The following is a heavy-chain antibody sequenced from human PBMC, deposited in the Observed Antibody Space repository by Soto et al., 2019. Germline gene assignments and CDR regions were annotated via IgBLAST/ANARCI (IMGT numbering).Heavy chain of an antibody. CDR1: GGSIRSGDYY. J-gene: IGHJ4*02. Sequence: PSETLSLTCTVSGGSIRSGDYYWSWIRQPPGKGLESIGYIYYSGSTYYNPSLKSRVTISVDTSKNQFSLKLSSVTAADTAVYYCARSLRRGPPFDDWGQGTRVTVSS. CDR2: IYYSGST. V-gene: IGHV4-30-4*01. CDR3: ARSLRRGPPFDD. D-gene: IGHD3-10*01.